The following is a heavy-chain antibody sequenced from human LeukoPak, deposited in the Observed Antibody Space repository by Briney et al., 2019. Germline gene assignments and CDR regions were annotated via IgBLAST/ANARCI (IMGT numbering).Heavy chain of an antibody. CDR2: ISGSGGTT. Sequence: PGGSLRLSCAASGFTFSSYGMSWVRQAPGKGLEWVSSISGSGGTTYYTDSVRGRFTVSRDNSKTTLYLQMSSLKAEDTAFYYCAREIGALDYWGQGALVTVSS. CDR1: GFTFSSYG. J-gene: IGHJ4*02. V-gene: IGHV3-23*01. D-gene: IGHD1-26*01. CDR3: AREIGALDY.